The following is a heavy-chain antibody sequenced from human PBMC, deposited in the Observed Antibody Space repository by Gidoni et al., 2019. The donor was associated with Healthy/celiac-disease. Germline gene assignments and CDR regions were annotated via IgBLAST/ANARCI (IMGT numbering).Heavy chain of an antibody. V-gene: IGHV3-23*01. Sequence: GCSLRLSCAASGFTFRSYSMSWVRPAPGQGLAWVSAISGSGGITYYADTVKRRFTISRDNSKNTLYLQMNSLRAEDTAVYYDAKPPRGQWLVLDYWGQGTLVTVSS. D-gene: IGHD6-19*01. J-gene: IGHJ4*02. CDR3: AKPPRGQWLVLDY. CDR1: GFTFRSYS. CDR2: ISGSGGIT.